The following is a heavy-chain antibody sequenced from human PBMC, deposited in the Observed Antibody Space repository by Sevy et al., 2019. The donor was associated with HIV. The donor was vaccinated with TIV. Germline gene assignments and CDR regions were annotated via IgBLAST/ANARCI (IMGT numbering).Heavy chain of an antibody. J-gene: IGHJ3*02. Sequence: GGSLRLSCAASGFTFSSYWMSWVRQAPGKGLEWVANIKKVGSEKYYVDSVKGRFTISRDNAKNSLYLQMNSLRAEDTAVYYCARDQRIQVWLENAFDIWGQGTMVTVSS. V-gene: IGHV3-7*01. CDR2: IKKVGSEK. CDR1: GFTFSSYW. CDR3: ARDQRIQVWLENAFDI. D-gene: IGHD5-18*01.